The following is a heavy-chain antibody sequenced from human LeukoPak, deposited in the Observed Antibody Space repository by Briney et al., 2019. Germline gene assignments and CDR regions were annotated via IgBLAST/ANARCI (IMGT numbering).Heavy chain of an antibody. Sequence: GGSLRLSCAASGFTFRSYAMSWVRQAPGKGLEWVSAISGSGGSTYYAGSVKGRFTISRDNSKNTLYLQMNSLRAEDTAVYYCAKDRAWNPPPNWFDPWGQGTLVTVSS. V-gene: IGHV3-23*01. CDR3: AKDRAWNPPPNWFDP. J-gene: IGHJ5*02. CDR1: GFTFRSYA. CDR2: ISGSGGST. D-gene: IGHD1-1*01.